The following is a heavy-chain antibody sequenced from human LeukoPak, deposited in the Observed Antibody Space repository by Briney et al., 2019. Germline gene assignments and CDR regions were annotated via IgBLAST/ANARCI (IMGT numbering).Heavy chain of an antibody. D-gene: IGHD4-17*01. Sequence: GGSLRLSCAASGFTFSSYAMHWVRQAPGKGLEWVAVISYDGSNKYYADSVKGRFTISRDTSKNTLYLQMNSLRAEDTAVYYCARESVTEYYFDYWGQGTLVTVSS. J-gene: IGHJ4*02. CDR3: ARESVTEYYFDY. CDR1: GFTFSSYA. V-gene: IGHV3-30-3*01. CDR2: ISYDGSNK.